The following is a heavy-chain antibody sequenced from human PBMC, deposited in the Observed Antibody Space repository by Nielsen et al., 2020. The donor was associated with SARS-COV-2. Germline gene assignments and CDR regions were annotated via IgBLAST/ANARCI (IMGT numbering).Heavy chain of an antibody. CDR3: ASLITMVRGVGIYGMDV. D-gene: IGHD3-10*01. V-gene: IGHV3-9*01. CDR1: GFTFSSYG. CDR2: ISWNSGSI. J-gene: IGHJ6*02. Sequence: GGSLRLSCAASGFTFSSYGMHWVRQAPGKGLEWVSGISWNSGSIGYADSVKGRFTISRDNAKNSLYLQMNSLRAEDTALYYCASLITMVRGVGIYGMDVWGQGTTVTVSS.